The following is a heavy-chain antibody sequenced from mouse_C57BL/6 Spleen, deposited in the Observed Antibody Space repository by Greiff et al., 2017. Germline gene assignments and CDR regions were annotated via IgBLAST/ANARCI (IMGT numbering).Heavy chain of an antibody. J-gene: IGHJ3*01. D-gene: IGHD3-2*02. CDR3: ARDPIDSSGSWFAY. CDR2: IYPGSGST. Sequence: VQLQQSGAELVKPGASVKMSCKASGYPFTSYWITWVKQRPGQGLAWIGDIYPGSGSTNYNEKFKSKATLTVDTSSSTAYMQLSSLTSEDSAVYYCARDPIDSSGSWFAYWGQGTLVTVSA. V-gene: IGHV1-55*01. CDR1: GYPFTSYW.